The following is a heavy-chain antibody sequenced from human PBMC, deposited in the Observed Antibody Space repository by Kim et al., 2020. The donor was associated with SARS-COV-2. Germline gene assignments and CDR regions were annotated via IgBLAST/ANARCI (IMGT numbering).Heavy chain of an antibody. J-gene: IGHJ5*02. CDR3: ARGFRDPNRNTYSSGWYRPGLANWFDP. CDR1: GGSFSGYY. CDR2: INHSGST. D-gene: IGHD6-19*01. V-gene: IGHV4-34*01. Sequence: SETLSLTCAVYGGSFSGYYWSWIRQPPGKGLEWIGEINHSGSTNYNPSLKSRVTISVDTSKNQFSLKLSSVTAADTAVYYCARGFRDPNRNTYSSGWYRPGLANWFDPWGQGTLVTVSS.